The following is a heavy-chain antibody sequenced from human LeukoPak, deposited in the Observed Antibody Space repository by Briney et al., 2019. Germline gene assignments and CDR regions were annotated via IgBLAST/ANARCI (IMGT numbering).Heavy chain of an antibody. J-gene: IGHJ4*01. V-gene: IGHV4-34*01. Sequence: KTSQTLSLTCGVQGESFSGYYWSWIRQPPGKGLEWIGEISLSGITNYSPSLQSRVIISVDTSKNQFSLKLTSVTAADTAVYYCARGTYYYESSGLDYWGQGSLVTVSS. CDR3: ARGTYYYESSGLDY. CDR1: GESFSGYY. D-gene: IGHD3-22*01. CDR2: ISLSGIT.